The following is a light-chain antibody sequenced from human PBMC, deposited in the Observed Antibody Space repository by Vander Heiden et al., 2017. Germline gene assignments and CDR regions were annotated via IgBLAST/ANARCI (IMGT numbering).Light chain of an antibody. J-gene: IGKJ1*01. V-gene: IGKV1-5*01. CDR1: QSISQW. Sequence: DIKMTQSPSTLSASVGDRVTITCRASQSISQWLAWYQQKPWRAPKLLIYDVSSLESGVPSRFSGSGSGTEFTLTISSLQPDDFATYYCQQYNSYSRTFGQGTKVEIK. CDR2: DVS. CDR3: QQYNSYSRT.